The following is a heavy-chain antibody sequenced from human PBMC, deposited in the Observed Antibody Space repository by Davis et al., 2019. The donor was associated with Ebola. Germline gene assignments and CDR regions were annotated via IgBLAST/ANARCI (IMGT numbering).Heavy chain of an antibody. CDR2: ISAYNGNT. CDR3: AADPHRRTEFDP. V-gene: IGHV1-18*04. Sequence: ASVKVSCKASGYTFTSYGISWVRQAPGQGLEWMGWISAYNGNTNYAQKFQERVTITRDMSTSTAYMELSSLRSEDTAVYYCAADPHRRTEFDPWGQGTLVTVSS. J-gene: IGHJ5*02. CDR1: GYTFTSYG.